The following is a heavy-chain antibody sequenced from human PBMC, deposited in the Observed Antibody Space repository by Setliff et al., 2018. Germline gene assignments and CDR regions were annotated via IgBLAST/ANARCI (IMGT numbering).Heavy chain of an antibody. CDR1: RGSISSSY. CDR3: ARGGGVAAAAWFDP. D-gene: IGHD6-13*01. J-gene: IGHJ5*02. Sequence: SETLSLTCTVSRGSISSSYWSWIRLPPGKGLEWIGYMYTSGTTEYNPALNSRVTMSLDTSKNQFSLNLSSVTAADTAVYYCARGGGVAAAAWFDPWGQGTLVTVSS. CDR2: MYTSGTT. V-gene: IGHV4-4*08.